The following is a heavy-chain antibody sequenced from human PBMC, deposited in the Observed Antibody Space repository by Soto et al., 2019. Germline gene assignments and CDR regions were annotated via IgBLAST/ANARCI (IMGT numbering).Heavy chain of an antibody. CDR1: GFSFSSFV. J-gene: IGHJ4*02. D-gene: IGHD3-16*01. CDR2: IWFDGSNK. Sequence: QVQMVESGGGVVQPGRSLSLSCAASGFSFSSFVLHWVRQAPGKGLEWVAVIWFDGSNKYYTDSVKGRFTISRDNSKNSLYLQMSSLRAEDTAVYFCARERVHYDYIWETLEYWGQGTRVTVFS. V-gene: IGHV3-33*01. CDR3: ARERVHYDYIWETLEY.